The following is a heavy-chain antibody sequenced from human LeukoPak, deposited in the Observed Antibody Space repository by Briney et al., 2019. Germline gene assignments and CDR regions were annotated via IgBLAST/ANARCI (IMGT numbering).Heavy chain of an antibody. CDR2: IWNDGTTQ. J-gene: IGHJ4*02. CDR1: GFTFTTSG. D-gene: IGHD1-26*01. V-gene: IGHV3-33*01. CDR3: ASSGSYRFDY. Sequence: GGSLRLSCAASGFTFTTSGMHWVRQAPGKGLEWVAVIWNDGTTQFYADSVKGRFTISRDNAKDSLYLQMNSLRDEDTAVYYCASSGSYRFDYWGQGTLVTVSS.